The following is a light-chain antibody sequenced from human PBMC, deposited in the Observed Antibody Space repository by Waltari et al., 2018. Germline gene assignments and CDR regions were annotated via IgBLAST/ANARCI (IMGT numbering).Light chain of an antibody. Sequence: EIVLTQSPATLSLSPGERASLSCRASQSVSSNLAWYQQKPGQAPRLLIYHASNRATGIPARISGSGSGTDFTLTISSLEPEDFAVYYCQQRSNWPTFGQGTKLEIK. V-gene: IGKV3-11*01. J-gene: IGKJ2*01. CDR1: QSVSSN. CDR2: HAS. CDR3: QQRSNWPT.